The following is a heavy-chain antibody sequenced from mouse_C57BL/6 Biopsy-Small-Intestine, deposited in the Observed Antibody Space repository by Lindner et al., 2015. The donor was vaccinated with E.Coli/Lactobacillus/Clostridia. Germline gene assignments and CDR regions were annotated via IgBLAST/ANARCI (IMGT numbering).Heavy chain of an antibody. CDR2: ISGYNRNT. CDR3: ARGNSMLVVKESDY. V-gene: IGHV1-4*01. Sequence: SVKVSCKASGYSFRNYAISWVRQAPGQGLEWMGWISGYNRNTRIAQKFQGRVTLTADTSTDIAYMELRSLTSDDTALYYCARGNSMLVVKESDYWGQGTQVTVSS. CDR1: GYSFRNYA. D-gene: IGHD2-3*01. J-gene: IGHJ4*01.